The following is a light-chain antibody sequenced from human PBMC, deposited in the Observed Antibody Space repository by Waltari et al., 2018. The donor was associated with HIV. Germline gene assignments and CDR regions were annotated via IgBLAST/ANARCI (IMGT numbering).Light chain of an antibody. CDR3: QVWDASSDHVF. CDR2: DYS. Sequence: SYVLTQAPSVSVAPGQTARIPCGGNNIGSKNVHWYQQKPGQAPVVVVYDYSDRPSGIPERFSGSNSVNTATLTSNRVEAGDEADYHCQVWDASSDHVFFGGGTKLTVL. CDR1: NIGSKN. J-gene: IGLJ2*01. V-gene: IGLV3-21*02.